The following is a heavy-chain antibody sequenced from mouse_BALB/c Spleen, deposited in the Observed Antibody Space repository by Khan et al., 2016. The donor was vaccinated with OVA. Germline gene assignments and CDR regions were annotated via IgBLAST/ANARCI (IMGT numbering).Heavy chain of an antibody. V-gene: IGHV9-3-1*01. CDR1: GYTFTNYG. J-gene: IGHJ4*01. CDR3: ARGGRRAMDY. D-gene: IGHD3-3*01. CDR2: IYTYTGEP. Sequence: QIQLVQSGPDLKKPGETVKISCKASGYTFTNYGINWVKQAPGKGLKWMGWIYTYTGEPTYADDFKGRFAFSLETSASTAYLQINNLKSEDTATYFCARGGRRAMDYWGQGTSVTVSS.